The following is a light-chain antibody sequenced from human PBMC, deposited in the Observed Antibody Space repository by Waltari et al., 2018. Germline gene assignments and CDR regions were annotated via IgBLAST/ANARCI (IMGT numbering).Light chain of an antibody. Sequence: QQPEKGPRYWMKVNCEGSNSRGDEIPDRFSGSSSGAERDLTISSLQSEDEADYCCPTGGHGTWVFGGGTKLPVL. V-gene: IGLV4-69*01. CDR3: PTGGHGTWV. J-gene: IGLJ3*02. CDR2: VNCEGSN.